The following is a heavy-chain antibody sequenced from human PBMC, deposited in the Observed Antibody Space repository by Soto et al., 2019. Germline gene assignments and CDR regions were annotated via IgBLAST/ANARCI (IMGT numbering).Heavy chain of an antibody. D-gene: IGHD2-21*01. CDR3: AASCVGCGGFNYYGMDV. J-gene: IGHJ6*02. V-gene: IGHV4-31*01. Sequence: QVQLQESGPGLVKPSQTLSLTCTVSGGSISSGGYYWSWIRQHPGKGLEWIGYIYYSGSTYYNPSLKSQVTISVDTSKNQFSLKLSSVTAADTAVYYCAASCVGCGGFNYYGMDVWGQGTTVTVSS. CDR1: GGSISSGGYY. CDR2: IYYSGST.